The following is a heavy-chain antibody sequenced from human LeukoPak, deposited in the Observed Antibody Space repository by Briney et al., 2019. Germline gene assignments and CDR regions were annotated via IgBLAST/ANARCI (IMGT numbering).Heavy chain of an antibody. J-gene: IGHJ4*02. CDR3: ARDAPSSGWYYFDY. CDR1: GFTFSSYG. D-gene: IGHD6-19*01. Sequence: GGSLRLSCAASGFTFSSYGMNWVRQAPGKGLEWVSSISSSSSYIYYADSVKGRFTISRDNAKNSLYLQMNSLRAEDTAVYYCARDAPSSGWYYFDYWGQGTLVTVSS. V-gene: IGHV3-21*01. CDR2: ISSSSSYI.